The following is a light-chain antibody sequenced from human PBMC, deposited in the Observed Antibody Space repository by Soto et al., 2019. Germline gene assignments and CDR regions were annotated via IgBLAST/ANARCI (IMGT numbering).Light chain of an antibody. CDR1: QSISSW. Sequence: DIQMTQSPSTLSASVGDRVTITCRASQSISSWLAWYQQKPGKAPKLLIYKASSLESGVPSRFSGSGSVTAFTRTISSLQPDDFATYYCQQYNSSPTFGQGTKVEIK. J-gene: IGKJ1*01. CDR3: QQYNSSPT. V-gene: IGKV1-5*03. CDR2: KAS.